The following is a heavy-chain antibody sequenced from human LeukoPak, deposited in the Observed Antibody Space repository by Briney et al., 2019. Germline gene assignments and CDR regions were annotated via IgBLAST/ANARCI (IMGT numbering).Heavy chain of an antibody. D-gene: IGHD3-10*01. CDR1: GASISSGGYY. CDR3: ARADGGVRGYYFDY. CDR2: IYYGGST. V-gene: IGHV4-31*03. J-gene: IGHJ4*02. Sequence: SQTLSLTCTVSGASISSGGYYWSWVRQDPGKGLEWIGYIYYGGSTYYHPSLRSRITISVDTSKNQFSLELSSVTAADTAVYFCARADGGVRGYYFDYWGQGIMVTVSS.